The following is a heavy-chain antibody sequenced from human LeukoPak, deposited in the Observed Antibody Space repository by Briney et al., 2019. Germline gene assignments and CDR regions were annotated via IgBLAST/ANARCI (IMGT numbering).Heavy chain of an antibody. J-gene: IGHJ6*02. CDR1: GYTFTGYY. CDR3: ARVYYGSGSYYPYYYYGMDV. Sequence: ASVKVSCKASGYTFTGYYMHWVRQAPGQGLEWMGWINPNSGGTNYAQKFQGRVTMTRDTSISTAYMELSRLRSDDTAVYYCARVYYGSGSYYPYYYYGMDVWGQGTTVTVPS. D-gene: IGHD3-10*01. V-gene: IGHV1-2*02. CDR2: INPNSGGT.